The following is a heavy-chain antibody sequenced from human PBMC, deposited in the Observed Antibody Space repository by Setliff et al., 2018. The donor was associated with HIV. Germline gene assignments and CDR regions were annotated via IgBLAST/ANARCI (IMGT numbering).Heavy chain of an antibody. CDR1: DDSIGTYS. D-gene: IGHD4-17*01. CDR2: ISYDGRNK. CDR3: ARDCRVGWVFTYGMEA. V-gene: IGHV3-30*04. Sequence: LSLTCAVSDDSIGTYSWHWVRQAPGKGLEWVAVISYDGRNKYYADSVKGRVTISRDNSKNTLFLQMNSLRPEDTAVYYCARDCRVGWVFTYGMEAWGQGTLVTVSS. J-gene: IGHJ5*01.